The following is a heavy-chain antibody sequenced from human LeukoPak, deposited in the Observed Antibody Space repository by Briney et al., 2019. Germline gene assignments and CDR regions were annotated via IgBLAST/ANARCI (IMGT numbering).Heavy chain of an antibody. J-gene: IGHJ4*02. Sequence: PSQTLSLTCTVSGGSISSGDYYWSWIRQSPGKGLEWIGYIYYRGSTNYNPSLKSRVTISVDTSKNQFSLKLSSVTAADTAVYYCARLSGYSSGHYYSDYWGQGTLVTVSS. CDR1: GGSISSGDYY. CDR3: ARLSGYSSGHYYSDY. CDR2: IYYRGST. D-gene: IGHD3-22*01. V-gene: IGHV4-30-4*01.